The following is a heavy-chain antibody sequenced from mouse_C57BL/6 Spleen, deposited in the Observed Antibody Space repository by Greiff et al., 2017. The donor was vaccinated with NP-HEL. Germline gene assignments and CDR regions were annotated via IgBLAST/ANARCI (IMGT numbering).Heavy chain of an antibody. CDR1: GYTFTSYD. Sequence: VKLMESGPELVKPGASVKLSCKASGYTFTSYDINWVKQRPGQGLEWIGWIYPRDGSTKYNEKFKGKATLTVDTSSSTAYMELHSLTSEDSAVYFCARGITTNYYAMDYWGQGTSVTVSS. D-gene: IGHD2-4*01. CDR3: ARGITTNYYAMDY. V-gene: IGHV1-85*01. CDR2: IYPRDGST. J-gene: IGHJ4*01.